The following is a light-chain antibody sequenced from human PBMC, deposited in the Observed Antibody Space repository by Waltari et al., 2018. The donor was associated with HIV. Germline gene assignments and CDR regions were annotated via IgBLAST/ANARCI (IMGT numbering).Light chain of an antibody. Sequence: YELTQPPSMSVPPGQPASLPCSGDNWGDKYVCWYQQRPGQSPVMVIYQDSERPSGVPERFSGSNSGNTATLTISGTQPLDEADYYCQVWDNNSAVFGGGTKVTVL. V-gene: IGLV3-1*01. J-gene: IGLJ2*01. CDR1: NWGDKY. CDR2: QDS. CDR3: QVWDNNSAV.